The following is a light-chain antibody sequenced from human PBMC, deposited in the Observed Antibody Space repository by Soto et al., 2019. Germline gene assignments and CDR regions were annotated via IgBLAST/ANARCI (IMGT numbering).Light chain of an antibody. J-gene: IGKJ2*01. CDR2: DAS. V-gene: IGKV1-5*01. CDR1: QSISSW. CDR3: QQYNSYILT. Sequence: DIQMTQSPSTLSASVGDRVTITCRASQSISSWLAWYQQKTGKAPKLLIYDASSLEIGVPSRFSGSGSGTEFTLTFSSLQPDDFATYYCQQYNSYILTFGQGTKLEIK.